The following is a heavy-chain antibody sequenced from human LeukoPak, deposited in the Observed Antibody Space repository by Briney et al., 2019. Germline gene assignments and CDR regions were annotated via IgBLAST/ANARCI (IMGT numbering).Heavy chain of an antibody. CDR3: ATLSGGGYYYYYYMDV. Sequence: GGSLRLSCAASGFTFSDYYMSWIRQAPGKGLEWISYISSSGGTIYYAASVRGRFTISRDNAKNSLYLQMNSLRAEDTAVYYCATLSGGGYYYYYYMDVGGKGTTVTVSS. V-gene: IGHV3-11*04. J-gene: IGHJ6*03. CDR1: GFTFSDYY. CDR2: ISSSGGTI. D-gene: IGHD3-16*01.